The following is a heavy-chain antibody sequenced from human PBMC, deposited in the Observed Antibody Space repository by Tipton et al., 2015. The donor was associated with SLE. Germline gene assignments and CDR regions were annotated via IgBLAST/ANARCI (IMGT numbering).Heavy chain of an antibody. CDR2: IYYRGST. CDR3: ARGNTIFGVGY. CDR1: GGSISSHY. J-gene: IGHJ4*02. V-gene: IGHV4-59*11. Sequence: TLSLTCTVSGGSISSHYWSWIRQPPGKGLEWIGYIYYRGSTNYNPSLKSRVTISVDTSKNQFSLKLSSVTAADTAVYYCARGNTIFGVGYWGQGTLVTVSS. D-gene: IGHD3-3*01.